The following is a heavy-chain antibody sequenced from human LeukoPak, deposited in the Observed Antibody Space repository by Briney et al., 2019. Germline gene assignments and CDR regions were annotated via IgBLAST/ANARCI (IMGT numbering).Heavy chain of an antibody. D-gene: IGHD4-11*01. Sequence: SETLSLTRTVSGGSISSSTYYWGWIRQPPGKGLEWIGSIYYSGSTYYNPSLKSRVTISVDTSKNQFSLKLSSVTAADTAVYYCARARSMTTVTSYYYYMDVWGKGTTVTVSS. CDR3: ARARSMTTVTSYYYYMDV. J-gene: IGHJ6*03. CDR1: GGSISSSTYY. CDR2: IYYSGST. V-gene: IGHV4-39*07.